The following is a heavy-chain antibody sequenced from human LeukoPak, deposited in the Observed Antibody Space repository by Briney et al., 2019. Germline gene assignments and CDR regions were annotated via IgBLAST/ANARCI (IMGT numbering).Heavy chain of an antibody. V-gene: IGHV1-69*13. CDR2: IIPIFGTA. CDR3: ARDHSPPNWGLSDAFDI. D-gene: IGHD7-27*01. J-gene: IGHJ3*02. CDR1: GGTFSSYA. Sequence: SVKVSCKASGGTFSSYAISWVRQAPGQGLEWMGGIIPIFGTANYAQKFQGRVTITADESTSTAYMELSSLRSEDTAVYYCARDHSPPNWGLSDAFDIWGQGTMVTVSS.